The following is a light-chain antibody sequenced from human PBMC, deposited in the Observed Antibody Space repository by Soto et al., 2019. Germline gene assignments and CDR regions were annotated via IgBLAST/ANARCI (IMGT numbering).Light chain of an antibody. J-gene: IGLJ2*01. CDR2: EVS. Sequence: QSALTQPPSASGSPGQSVTISCTGTISDIGTYYYVSWYQQHPGKAPKLIIYEVSERPSGVPDRFSGSKSGNTASLTVSWLQAEDEAHYYCSSYAGTKTLVFGGGTKLTVL. CDR3: SSYAGTKTLV. CDR1: ISDIGTYYY. V-gene: IGLV2-8*01.